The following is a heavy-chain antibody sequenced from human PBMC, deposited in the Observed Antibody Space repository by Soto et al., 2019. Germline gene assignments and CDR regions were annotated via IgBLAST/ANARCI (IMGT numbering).Heavy chain of an antibody. J-gene: IGHJ4*02. CDR1: GFTFRSYA. V-gene: IGHV3-23*01. Sequence: EVQLLESGGGLVQPGGSLRLSCAASGFTFRSYAMSWVPQAPGKGLEWVSDISGRGGSTYYADSVKGRFTISRDNSKNTLYLQMNSLRAEDTAVYYCAKDSSGWYEHFDYWGQGPLVTVSS. CDR2: ISGRGGST. CDR3: AKDSSGWYEHFDY. D-gene: IGHD6-19*01.